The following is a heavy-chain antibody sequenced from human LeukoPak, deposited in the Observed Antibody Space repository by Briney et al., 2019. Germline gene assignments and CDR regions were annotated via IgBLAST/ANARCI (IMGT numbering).Heavy chain of an antibody. CDR1: GFTFSAYA. V-gene: IGHV3-30*04. CDR2: ISYDGSNK. J-gene: IGHJ3*02. CDR3: ARDIFDAFDI. Sequence: GGSLRLSCAVSGFTFSAYAMHWVRQAPGKGLEWVAVISYDGSNKYYADSVKGRFTISRDNAKNSLYLQMNSLRAEDTAVYYCARDIFDAFDIWGQGTMVTVSS.